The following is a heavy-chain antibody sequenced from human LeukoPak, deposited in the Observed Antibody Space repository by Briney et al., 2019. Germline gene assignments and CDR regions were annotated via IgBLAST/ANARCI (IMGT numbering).Heavy chain of an antibody. CDR3: ARDSAGNQYSSGNFDL. Sequence: GRSLRLSCAASGFAVKSSYMSWVRQAPGKGLEWVSVLYAGGESYYADSVLGRFTISRDNSNNTVFLEMNSLTADDTAVYFCARDSAGNQYSSGNFDLWGQGTLVTVSS. J-gene: IGHJ4*02. D-gene: IGHD3-10*01. CDR1: GFAVKSSY. CDR2: LYAGGES. V-gene: IGHV3-53*01.